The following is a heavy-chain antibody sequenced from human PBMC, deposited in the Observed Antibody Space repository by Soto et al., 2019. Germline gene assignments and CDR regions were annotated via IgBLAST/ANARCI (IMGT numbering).Heavy chain of an antibody. CDR3: AREIVTTGEYYFDS. CDR1: GFTFRNYW. J-gene: IGHJ4*02. V-gene: IGHV3-74*01. CDR2: INRDGSST. D-gene: IGHD1-1*01. Sequence: PGGSLRLSCAASGFTFRNYWMHWVRQAPGKGLVWVSRINRDGSSTSYADSVKGRVTISRDTAKNTLYLQMNSLRAEDTAVYYCAREIVTTGEYYFDSWGQGTLVTV.